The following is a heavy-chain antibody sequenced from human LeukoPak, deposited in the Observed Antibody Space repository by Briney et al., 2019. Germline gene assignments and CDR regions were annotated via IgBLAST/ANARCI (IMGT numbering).Heavy chain of an antibody. CDR2: INTNTGNP. J-gene: IGHJ5*02. CDR1: GYTFTSYA. D-gene: IGHD2-21*02. V-gene: IGHV7-4-1*02. Sequence: ASVKVSCKASGYTFTSYAMNWVRQAPGQGLEWMGWINTNTGNPTYAQGFTGRFVFSLDTSVSTAYLQISSLKAEDTAVYYCARDQGRCGGDCPNWFDPWGQGTLVTVSS. CDR3: ARDQGRCGGDCPNWFDP.